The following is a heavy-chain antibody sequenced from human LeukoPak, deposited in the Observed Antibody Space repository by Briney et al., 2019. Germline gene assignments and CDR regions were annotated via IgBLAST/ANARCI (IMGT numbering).Heavy chain of an antibody. V-gene: IGHV4-59*11. CDR2: IYYGGST. Sequence: SETLSLTCTVSGGSISSHYWSWIRQPPGKGLEWIGYIYYGGSTNYNPSLKSRVTISVDTSKNQFSLKLSSVTAADTAVYYCARGSRDGYSIFDYWGQGTLVTVSS. CDR3: ARGSRDGYSIFDY. D-gene: IGHD5-24*01. CDR1: GGSISSHY. J-gene: IGHJ4*02.